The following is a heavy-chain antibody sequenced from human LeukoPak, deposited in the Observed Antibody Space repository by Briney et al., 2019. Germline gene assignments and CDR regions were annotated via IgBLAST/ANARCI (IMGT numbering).Heavy chain of an antibody. CDR2: IYYSGST. J-gene: IGHJ4*02. V-gene: IGHV4-59*12. Sequence: SETLSLTCTVSGGSISSYYWSWIRQPPGKGLEWIGYIYYSGSTNYNPSLKSRVTISVDTSKNQFSLKLSSVTAADTAVYYCARDILRYSSSWTFDYWGQGTLVTVSS. D-gene: IGHD6-13*01. CDR1: GGSISSYY. CDR3: ARDILRYSSSWTFDY.